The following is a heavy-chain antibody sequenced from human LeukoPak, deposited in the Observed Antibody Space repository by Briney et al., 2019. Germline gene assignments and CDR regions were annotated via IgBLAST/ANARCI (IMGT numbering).Heavy chain of an antibody. CDR2: ISGDGCST. V-gene: IGHV3-43*02. D-gene: IGHD6-13*01. CDR3: AKNPYSSSWFRVYYYYGMDV. Sequence: GGSLRLSCAASGFNFDDYVLLGVRPAPGKDLEWVSLISGDGCSTYYADSVKGRFTIYRANSKNSLYLQMNSLRTEDTALYYCAKNPYSSSWFRVYYYYGMDVWAKGPRSPSP. J-gene: IGHJ6*02. CDR1: GFNFDDYV.